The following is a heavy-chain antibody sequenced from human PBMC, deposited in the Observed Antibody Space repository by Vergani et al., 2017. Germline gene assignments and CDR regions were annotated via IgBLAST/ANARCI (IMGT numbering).Heavy chain of an antibody. V-gene: IGHV3-21*01. J-gene: IGHJ6*03. CDR3: ARADSTVTYYYYMDV. CDR1: GFTFSSYS. Sequence: EVQLVESGGGLVKPGGSLRLSCAASGFTFSSYSMNWVRQAPGKGLEWVSSISSSSSYIYYADSVKGRFTISRDNAKNSLYLQMNSLRAEDTAVYYCARADSTVTYYYYMDVWGKGTTVTVSS. CDR2: ISSSSSYI. D-gene: IGHD4-17*01.